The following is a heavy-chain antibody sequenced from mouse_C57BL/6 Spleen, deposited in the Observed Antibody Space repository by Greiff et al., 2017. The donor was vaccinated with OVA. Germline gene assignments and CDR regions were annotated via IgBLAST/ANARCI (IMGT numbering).Heavy chain of an antibody. V-gene: IGHV1-64*01. Sequence: QVQLQQPGAELVKPGASVKLSCTASGYTFTSYWLHWVQQRPGQGLEWIGMIHPNRGSTNYNEKFKSKGTMTVDKSSSTAYLHLRSLTSEDSAVYYCATGYSNYFDYWGQGTTLTVSS. D-gene: IGHD2-5*01. J-gene: IGHJ2*01. CDR1: GYTFTSYW. CDR2: IHPNRGST. CDR3: ATGYSNYFDY.